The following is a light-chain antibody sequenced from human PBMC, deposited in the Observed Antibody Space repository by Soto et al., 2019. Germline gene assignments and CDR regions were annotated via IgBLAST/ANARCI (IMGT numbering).Light chain of an antibody. Sequence: QTVVTQERSLTVSPGGTVTLTCDSSTGPVTSGHWPYWLQQRPGQAPRTLIYDTSKKHSWTPTRFSGSLLGGKAALTLAGAQPEDEADYYCFLSYSGARPVVFGGGTKLTVL. V-gene: IGLV7-46*01. CDR1: TGPVTSGHW. CDR2: DTS. CDR3: FLSYSGARPVV. J-gene: IGLJ2*01.